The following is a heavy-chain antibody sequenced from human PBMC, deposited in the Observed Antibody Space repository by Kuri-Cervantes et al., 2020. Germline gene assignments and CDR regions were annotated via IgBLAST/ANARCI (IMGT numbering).Heavy chain of an antibody. J-gene: IGHJ4*02. CDR3: ARLGGADYDFWSGYLYYFDY. CDR1: GFTFSDYY. Sequence: GSLRLSCAASGFTFSDYYMSWIRQAPGKGLEWIGSIYYSGSTYYNPSLKSRVTMSVDTSKNQFSLKLSSETAADTAVYYCARLGGADYDFWSGYLYYFDYWGRGTRGTVSS. D-gene: IGHD3-3*01. V-gene: IGHV4-39*01. CDR2: IYYSGST.